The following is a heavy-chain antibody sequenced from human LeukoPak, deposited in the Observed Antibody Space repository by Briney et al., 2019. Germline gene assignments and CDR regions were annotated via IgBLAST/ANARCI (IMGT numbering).Heavy chain of an antibody. CDR1: GFTFGDYA. CDR3: TRDRGAYNLYDY. Sequence: GGSLRLSCTASGFTFGDYAMSWTRQAPGKGLEWVGFIRSKAYGETADYAASVKGRFTISRDDSKAIAYLQMNSLKTEDTAVYHCTRDRGAYNLYDYWGQGTLVTVSS. CDR2: IRSKAYGETA. V-gene: IGHV3-49*03. D-gene: IGHD1-1*01. J-gene: IGHJ4*02.